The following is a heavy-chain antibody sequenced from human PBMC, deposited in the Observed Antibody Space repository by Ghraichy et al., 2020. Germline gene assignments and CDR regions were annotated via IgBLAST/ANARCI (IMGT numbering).Heavy chain of an antibody. V-gene: IGHV3-21*01. J-gene: IGHJ4*02. D-gene: IGHD7-27*01. Sequence: GSVKVSCAASGFTLNTYSMNWVRQAPGKGLEWVASISSTSAYKYYAGSVKGRFTISRDNAENSLFLQMESLRAEDTALYYCARDLGNWGSGSGYWGQGTLVTVSS. CDR3: ARDLGNWGSGSGY. CDR2: ISSTSAYK. CDR1: GFTLNTYS.